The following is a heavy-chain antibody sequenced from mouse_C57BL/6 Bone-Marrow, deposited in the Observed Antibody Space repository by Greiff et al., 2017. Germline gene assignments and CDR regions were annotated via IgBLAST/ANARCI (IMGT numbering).Heavy chain of an antibody. V-gene: IGHV14-2*01. J-gene: IGHJ2*01. Sequence: VQLQQPGAELVMPGASVKLSCTASGFNIKDYYIHWVKQRTEQGLEWIGRIDPEDGETKYAPKFQDKATITADTSSNTAYLQLSSLTSEDTAVYYCTRSLIYYGTNYWGQGTTLTVSS. D-gene: IGHD1-1*01. CDR1: GFNIKDYY. CDR2: IDPEDGET. CDR3: TRSLIYYGTNY.